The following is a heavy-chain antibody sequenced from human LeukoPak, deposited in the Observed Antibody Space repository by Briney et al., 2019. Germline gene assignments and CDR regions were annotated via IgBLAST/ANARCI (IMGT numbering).Heavy chain of an antibody. J-gene: IGHJ4*02. CDR2: ISSSGDST. D-gene: IGHD3-10*01. CDR3: ARDRGSYGSGSYYID. V-gene: IGHV3-64*01. CDR1: GFTLSDYS. Sequence: GGSLRLSCTASGFTLSDYSMHWIRQAPGKGLEYASAISSSGDSTYYANSVKGRFTISRDISKKTLYLQMGSLRAEDMAVYYCARDRGSYGSGSYYIDWGQGTLVTVSS.